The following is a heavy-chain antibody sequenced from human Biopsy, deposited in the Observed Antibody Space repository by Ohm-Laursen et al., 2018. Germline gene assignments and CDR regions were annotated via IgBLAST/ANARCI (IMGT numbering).Heavy chain of an antibody. CDR2: IYSNGNT. CDR1: GGSISGHF. J-gene: IGHJ3*02. D-gene: IGHD1-26*01. V-gene: IGHV4-4*07. Sequence: GTLSLTCTVSGGSISGHFWSWVRQPAGKGLEWIGRIYSNGNTNYNPSLKSRVSMSVDTSKNHFSLNLTSVTAADTVVYYCARDEGLLRAFDIWGQGTLVTVSS. CDR3: ARDEGLLRAFDI.